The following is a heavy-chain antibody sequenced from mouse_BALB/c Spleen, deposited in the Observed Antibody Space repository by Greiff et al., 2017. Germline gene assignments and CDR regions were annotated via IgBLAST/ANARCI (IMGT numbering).Heavy chain of an antibody. V-gene: IGHV1-18*01. CDR1: GYTFTDYN. J-gene: IGHJ3*01. CDR2: INPNNGGT. CDR3: AREGVRRAWFAY. D-gene: IGHD2-14*01. Sequence: VQLKESGPELVKPGASVKIPCKASGYTFTDYNMDWVKQSHGKSLEWIGDINPNNGGTIYNQKFKGKATLTVDKSSSTAYMELRSLTSEDTAVYYCAREGVRRAWFAYWGQGTLVTVSA.